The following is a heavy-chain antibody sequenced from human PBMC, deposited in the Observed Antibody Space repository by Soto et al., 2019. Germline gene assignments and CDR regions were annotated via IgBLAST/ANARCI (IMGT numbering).Heavy chain of an antibody. CDR2: ISWNSGSI. V-gene: IGHV3-9*01. D-gene: IGHD3-22*01. CDR3: AKGGSLGYYDSSGVAFDI. J-gene: IGHJ3*02. Sequence: EVQLVESGGGLVQPGRSLRLSCAASGFTFDDYAMHWVRQAPGKGLEWVSGISWNSGSIGYADSVKGRFTISRDNAKKAQYLQMNSLRAEDTDLYYFAKGGSLGYYDSSGVAFDIWGQGTMVNVSS. CDR1: GFTFDDYA.